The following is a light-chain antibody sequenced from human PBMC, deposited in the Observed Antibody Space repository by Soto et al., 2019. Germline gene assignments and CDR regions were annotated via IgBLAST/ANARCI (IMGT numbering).Light chain of an antibody. CDR3: PQYDSYTLT. CDR1: QAVPNN. J-gene: IGKJ4*01. CDR2: EES. Sequence: DIHFTQSPSFLSASVGDRVTITCRPSQAVPNNMAWYQQKPGKPPKLLIYEESTLQSGVPSRFSGRKAGTQFTLTIDSLQPEDVATDYCPQYDSYTLTFGGGTKVDIK. V-gene: IGKV1-9*01.